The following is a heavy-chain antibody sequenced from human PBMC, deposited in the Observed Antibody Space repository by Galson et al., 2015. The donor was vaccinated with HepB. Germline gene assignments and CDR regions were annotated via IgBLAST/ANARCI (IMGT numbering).Heavy chain of an antibody. CDR2: ISYDGSNK. D-gene: IGHD3-16*01. CDR3: ARQEGQITSRESDY. V-gene: IGHV3-30*14. CDR1: GFTFSSYA. J-gene: IGHJ4*02. Sequence: SLRLSCAASGFTFSSYAMHWVRQAPGKGLEWVAVISYDGSNKYYADSVKGRFTISRDNSKNKLYLQMNSLRAEDTAVYYCARQEGQITSRESDYWGQGTLVTVSS.